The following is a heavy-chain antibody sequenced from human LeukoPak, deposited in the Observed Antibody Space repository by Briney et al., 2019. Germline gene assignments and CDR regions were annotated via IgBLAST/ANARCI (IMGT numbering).Heavy chain of an antibody. CDR3: ARGAPASGSFDY. J-gene: IGHJ4*02. CDR1: GGTFSSYA. D-gene: IGHD1-26*01. Sequence: GASVKVSCTASGGTFSSYAISWVRRAPGQGLEWMGGIIPIFGTANYAQKFQGRVTITTDESTSTAYMELSSLRSEDTAVYYCARGAPASGSFDYWGQGTLVTVSS. CDR2: IIPIFGTA. V-gene: IGHV1-69*05.